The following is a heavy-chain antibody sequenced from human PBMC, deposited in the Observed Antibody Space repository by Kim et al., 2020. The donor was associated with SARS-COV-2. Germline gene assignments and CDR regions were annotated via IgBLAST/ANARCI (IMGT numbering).Heavy chain of an antibody. Sequence: GGSLRLSCAASGFTFSSYWMSWVRQAPGKGLEWVANIKQDGSEKYYVDSVKGRFTISRDNAKNSLYLQMNSLRAEDTAVYYCASGLWFGESTPPPEFQHWGQGTLVTVSS. CDR2: IKQDGSEK. D-gene: IGHD3-10*01. CDR3: ASGLWFGESTPPPEFQH. J-gene: IGHJ1*01. V-gene: IGHV3-7*03. CDR1: GFTFSSYW.